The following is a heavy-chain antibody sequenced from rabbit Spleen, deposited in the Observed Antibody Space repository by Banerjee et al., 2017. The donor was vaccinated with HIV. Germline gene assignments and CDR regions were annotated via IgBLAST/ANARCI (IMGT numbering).Heavy chain of an antibody. CDR3: ARGGGL. D-gene: IGHD4-1*01. CDR1: GFDFSSYY. J-gene: IGHJ4*01. Sequence: QLKESGGGLVQPGGSLKLSCKASGFDFSSYYMSWVRQAPGKGLEWIGYIDPVFGSAYYASWVKGRFSISRENTHNTVSLQLNSLTAVDTATYFPARGGGLWGPGTLVTVS. CDR2: IDPVFGSA. V-gene: IGHV1S7*01.